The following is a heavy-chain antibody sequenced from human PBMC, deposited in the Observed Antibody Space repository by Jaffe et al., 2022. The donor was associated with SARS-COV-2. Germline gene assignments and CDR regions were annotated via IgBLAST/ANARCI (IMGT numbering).Heavy chain of an antibody. CDR3: ARHSYYYDNSGSYYFFDF. D-gene: IGHD3-22*01. V-gene: IGHV4-39*01. J-gene: IGHJ4*02. Sequence: QPQLQESGPGLVKPSETLSLTCTVSGGSISDNRYYWGWIRQPPGKGLEWIGSISHSGTTYYSPSLQSRVTISVDTPKNQFSLRLSAVTAADTAVYYCARHSYYYDNSGSYYFFDFWGQGTLVAVSS. CDR2: ISHSGTT. CDR1: GGSISDNRYY.